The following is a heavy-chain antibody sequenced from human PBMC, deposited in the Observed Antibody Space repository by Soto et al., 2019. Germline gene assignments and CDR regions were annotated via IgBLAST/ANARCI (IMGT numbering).Heavy chain of an antibody. CDR1: GFTFSNAW. CDR3: TTDLPIQRSGYYPEAFDI. J-gene: IGHJ3*02. D-gene: IGHD3-3*01. CDR2: IKSKTDGGTT. V-gene: IGHV3-15*07. Sequence: EVQLVESGGGLVKPGGSLRLSCAASGFTFSNAWMNWVRQAPGKGLEWVGRIKSKTDGGTTDYAAPVKGRLTISRDDSKNTLYLQMHSLKTEDTAVYYCTTDLPIQRSGYYPEAFDIWGQGTMVTVSS.